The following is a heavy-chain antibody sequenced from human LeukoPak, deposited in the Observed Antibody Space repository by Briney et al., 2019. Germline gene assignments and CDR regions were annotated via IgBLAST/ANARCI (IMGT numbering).Heavy chain of an antibody. V-gene: IGHV1-69*05. D-gene: IGHD3-22*01. CDR2: ISPIFGTA. J-gene: IGHJ4*02. CDR1: GGTFSRYA. Sequence: SVKVSCKASGGTFSRYAISWVRQAPGQGLEWMGGISPIFGTANYAQKFQGRVTITTDESTSTAYMELSSLRSEDTAVYYCARGVANYYDSSGYQNWGQGTLVTVSS. CDR3: ARGVANYYDSSGYQN.